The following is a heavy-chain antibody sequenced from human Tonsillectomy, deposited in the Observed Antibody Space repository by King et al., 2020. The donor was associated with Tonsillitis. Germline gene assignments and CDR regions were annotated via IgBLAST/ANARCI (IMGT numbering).Heavy chain of an antibody. Sequence: QLVQSGAEVKRTGASVKVSCKASGYTFINYGIIWVRQAPGQGLEWMGWISAYNGNTNSAQKFQDRVTMTTATATSTAYMELRSLRSDDPAGYYCARGPYMTTVTIDDVFDIWGQGTMVTVSS. J-gene: IGHJ3*02. D-gene: IGHD4-17*01. CDR1: GYTFINYG. CDR3: ARGPYMTTVTIDDVFDI. V-gene: IGHV1-18*01. CDR2: ISAYNGNT.